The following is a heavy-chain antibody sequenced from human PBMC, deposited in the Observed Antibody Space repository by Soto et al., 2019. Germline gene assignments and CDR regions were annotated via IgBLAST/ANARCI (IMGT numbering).Heavy chain of an antibody. CDR1: GFTFSSYA. CDR2: ISYDGSNK. D-gene: IGHD3-22*01. V-gene: IGHV3-30-3*01. J-gene: IGHJ4*02. Sequence: GSLRLSCAASGFTFSSYAMHWVRQAPGKGLEWVAVISYDGSNKYYADSVKGRFTISRDNSKNTLYLQMNSLRAEDTAVYYCAREHFLDDSSGYYFGFYFDYWGQGTLVTVSS. CDR3: AREHFLDDSSGYYFGFYFDY.